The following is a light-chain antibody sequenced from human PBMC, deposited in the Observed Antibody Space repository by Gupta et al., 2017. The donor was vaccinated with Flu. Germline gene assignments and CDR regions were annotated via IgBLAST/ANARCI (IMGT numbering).Light chain of an antibody. Sequence: PSSLSASVGDRVTITCRASQSINNYLYWYQRKPGKAPKLLIYAASTLQSGVPSRFSGSGSGTHFTLTISRLQPEDFATYYCQQSDHFPSTFGGGTKVEIE. CDR3: QQSDHFPST. CDR2: AAS. V-gene: IGKV1-39*01. CDR1: QSINNY. J-gene: IGKJ4*01.